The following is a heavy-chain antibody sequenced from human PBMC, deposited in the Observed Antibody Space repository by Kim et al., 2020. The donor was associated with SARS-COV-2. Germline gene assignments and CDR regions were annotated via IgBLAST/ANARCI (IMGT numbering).Heavy chain of an antibody. V-gene: IGHV3-73*01. Sequence: GGSLRLSCAASGFTFSGSAMHWVRQASGKGLVWVGRIRSKANSYATAYAASVKGRFTISRDDSKNTAYLQMNSLKTEDTAVYYCTRHQDTMVRGVPQGWGQGTLVTVSS. CDR1: GFTFSGSA. CDR2: IRSKANSYAT. CDR3: TRHQDTMVRGVPQG. D-gene: IGHD3-10*01. J-gene: IGHJ4*02.